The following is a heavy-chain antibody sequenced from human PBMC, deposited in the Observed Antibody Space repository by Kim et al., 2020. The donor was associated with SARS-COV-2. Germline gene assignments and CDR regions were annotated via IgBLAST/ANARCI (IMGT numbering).Heavy chain of an antibody. Sequence: SETLSLTCTVSGGSISSYYWSWIRQPPGKGLEWIGYIYYSGSTNYNPSLKSRVTISVDTSKNQFSLTLSSVTAADTAVYYCARTTTVTIRSDYYGMDVWG. J-gene: IGHJ6*01. CDR2: IYYSGST. D-gene: IGHD4-17*01. CDR1: GGSISSYY. CDR3: ARTTTVTIRSDYYGMDV. V-gene: IGHV4-59*01.